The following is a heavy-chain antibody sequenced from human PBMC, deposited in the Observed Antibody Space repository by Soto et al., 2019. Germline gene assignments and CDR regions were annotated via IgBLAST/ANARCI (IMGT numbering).Heavy chain of an antibody. D-gene: IGHD5-18*01. CDR2: IYYSGST. J-gene: IGHJ5*02. V-gene: IGHV4-59*01. CDR1: GGSLSSYY. CDR3: ARAYSTNRRPTRFDP. Sequence: SETLSLTCVVSGGSLSSYYWSWIRQPPGKGLEWIGYIYYSGSTNYNPSLKSRVTISLDTSKNQFSLKLSSVTAADTALYYCARAYSTNRRPTRFDPWGQGTLVTVSS.